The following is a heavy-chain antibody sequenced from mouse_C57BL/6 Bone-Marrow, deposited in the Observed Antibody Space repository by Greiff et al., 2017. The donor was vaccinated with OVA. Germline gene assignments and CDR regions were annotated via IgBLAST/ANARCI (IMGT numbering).Heavy chain of an antibody. CDR3: ARRDDGYFPWFAD. V-gene: IGHV1-69*01. D-gene: IGHD2-3*01. Sequence: QVQLQQPGAELVMPGASVKLSCKASGYTFTSYWMHWVKQRPGQGLEWIGEIDPSDSYTNYNQKFKGKSTLTVDKSSSTAYMQLSSLTSEDSAVYYCARRDDGYFPWFADWGQGTLVTVSA. CDR1: GYTFTSYW. CDR2: IDPSDSYT. J-gene: IGHJ3*01.